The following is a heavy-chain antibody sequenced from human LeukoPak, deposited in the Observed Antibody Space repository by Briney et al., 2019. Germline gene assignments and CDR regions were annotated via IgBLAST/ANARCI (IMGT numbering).Heavy chain of an antibody. V-gene: IGHV1-2*02. CDR1: GYTFTGYY. CDR2: INPNSGGT. J-gene: IGHJ4*02. D-gene: IGHD1-1*01. Sequence: ASVKVSCKASGYTFTGYYMHWVRQAPGQGLEWMGWINPNSGGTNYAQKFQGRVTMTRDTSISTAYMELSRLRSDDTAVYYCARNDVGFRKYYFDYWGQGTLVTISS. CDR3: ARNDVGFRKYYFDY.